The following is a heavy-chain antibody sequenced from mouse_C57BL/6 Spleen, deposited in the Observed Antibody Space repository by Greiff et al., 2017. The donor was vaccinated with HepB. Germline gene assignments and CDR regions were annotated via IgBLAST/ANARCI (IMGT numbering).Heavy chain of an antibody. Sequence: EVQLQQSGHELVKPGASGQIRCKASGYTFTDYNMDGVKQSHGKSLEWIGDINPNNGGTIYNQKFKGKATLTVDKSSSTAYMELRSLTSEDTAVYYCARRTTPSDYWCQGTPPTVSS. D-gene: IGHD5-5*01. J-gene: IGHJ2*01. V-gene: IGHV1-18*01. CDR1: GYTFTDYN. CDR2: INPNNGGT. CDR3: ARRTTPSDY.